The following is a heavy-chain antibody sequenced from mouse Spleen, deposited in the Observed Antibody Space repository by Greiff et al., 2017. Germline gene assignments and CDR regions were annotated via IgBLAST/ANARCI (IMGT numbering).Heavy chain of an antibody. CDR1: GFTFSSYA. D-gene: IGHD1-1*01. V-gene: IGHV5-9-1*02. Sequence: EVKLVESGEGLVKPGGSLKLSCAASGFTFSSYAMSWVRQTPEKRLEWVAYISSGGDYIYYADTVKGRFTISRDNARNTLYLQMSSLKSEDTAMYYCTRDWYYGSSYYFDYWGQGTTLTVSS. CDR3: TRDWYYGSSYYFDY. CDR2: ISSGGDYI. J-gene: IGHJ2*01.